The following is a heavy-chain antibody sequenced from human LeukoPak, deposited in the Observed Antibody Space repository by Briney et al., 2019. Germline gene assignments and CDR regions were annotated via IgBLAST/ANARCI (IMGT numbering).Heavy chain of an antibody. V-gene: IGHV3-48*03. CDR1: GFTFSSFE. CDR2: MSNSGRTI. Sequence: GGSLRLSCAASGFTFSSFEMNWVRQAPGKGLECVSYMSNSGRTIYYTNSVKGRFTISRDNAKNSLYLQMNSLRAEDTAVYYCARGVGSGWFDYWGQGTLVTVSS. J-gene: IGHJ4*02. D-gene: IGHD6-19*01. CDR3: ARGVGSGWFDY.